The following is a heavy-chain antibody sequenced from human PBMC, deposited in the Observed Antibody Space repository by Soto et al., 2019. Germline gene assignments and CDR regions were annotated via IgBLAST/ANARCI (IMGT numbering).Heavy chain of an antibody. CDR1: GGTFSSYA. CDR3: ARCSGPMYYDSSGYSSFDY. Sequence: VQLVQSGAEVKKPGSSVKVSCKASGGTFSSYAISWVRQAPGQGLEWMGGIIPIFGTANYAQKFQGRVTITADESTSTAYMELSSLRSEDTAVYYCARCSGPMYYDSSGYSSFDYWGQGTLVTVSS. J-gene: IGHJ4*02. D-gene: IGHD3-22*01. V-gene: IGHV1-69*01. CDR2: IIPIFGTA.